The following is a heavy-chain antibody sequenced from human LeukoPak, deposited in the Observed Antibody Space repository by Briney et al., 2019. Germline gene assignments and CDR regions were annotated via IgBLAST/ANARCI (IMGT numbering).Heavy chain of an antibody. V-gene: IGHV4-30-4*01. CDR1: GGSISSGDYY. D-gene: IGHD3-10*01. Sequence: SETLSLTCTVSGGSISSGDYYWNWIRQPPGKGLEWIGYIHSSGSSYYNPSLKSRVTISVDTSENQFSLRRSSVTAADTAVYYCARVLSGSGSLYYFDYWGQGTLVTVSS. CDR2: IHSSGSS. CDR3: ARVLSGSGSLYYFDY. J-gene: IGHJ4*02.